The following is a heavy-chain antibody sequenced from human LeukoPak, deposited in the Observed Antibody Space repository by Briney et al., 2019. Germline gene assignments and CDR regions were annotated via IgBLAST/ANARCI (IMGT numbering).Heavy chain of an antibody. J-gene: IGHJ3*02. V-gene: IGHV3-23*01. CDR2: ISGSGGST. Sequence: GGSLRLSCAASGFAFYNYAMSWVRQAPGKGPEWVSAISGSGGSTYYADSVKGRFTISRDNSKNTLYLQMNSLRAEDTAVYYCATYSSGWYSAFDIWGQGTMVTVSS. CDR1: GFAFYNYA. D-gene: IGHD6-19*01. CDR3: ATYSSGWYSAFDI.